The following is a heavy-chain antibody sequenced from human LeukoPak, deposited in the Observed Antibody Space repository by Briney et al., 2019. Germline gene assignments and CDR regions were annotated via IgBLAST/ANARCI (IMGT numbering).Heavy chain of an antibody. V-gene: IGHV7-4-1*02. CDR1: GYTFTSYA. J-gene: IGHJ5*02. CDR3: ARRQGDYGDYGTNWFDP. CDR2: INTNTGNP. Sequence: ASVKVSCKASGYTFTSYAMNWVRQAPGQGLEWMGWINTNTGNPTYAQGFTGRFVFSLDTSVSTAYLQISSLKAEDTAVYYCARRQGDYGDYGTNWFDPWGQGTLVTVSS. D-gene: IGHD4-17*01.